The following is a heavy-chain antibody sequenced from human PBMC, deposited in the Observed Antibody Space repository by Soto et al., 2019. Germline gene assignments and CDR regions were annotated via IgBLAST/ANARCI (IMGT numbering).Heavy chain of an antibody. V-gene: IGHV1-69*02. CDR2: IIPILGIA. CDR1: GGTFSSYT. CDR3: ARSRRTNKRFLEWPDAFDI. Sequence: SVKVSCKASGGTFSSYTISWVRQAPGQGLEWMGRIIPILGIANYAQKFQGRVTITADKSTSTAYMELSSLRSEDTAVYYCARSRRTNKRFLEWPDAFDIWGQGTMVTVS. J-gene: IGHJ3*02. D-gene: IGHD3-3*01.